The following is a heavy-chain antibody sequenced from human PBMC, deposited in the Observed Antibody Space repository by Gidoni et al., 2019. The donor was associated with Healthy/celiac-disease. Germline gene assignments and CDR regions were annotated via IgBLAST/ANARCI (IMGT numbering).Heavy chain of an antibody. CDR3: TGGFGPFFGY. V-gene: IGHV3-15*07. CDR1: GFTFSNAW. J-gene: IGHJ4*02. Sequence: EVQLVESGGGLVKPGGSLRLSCAASGFTFSNAWMNWVRQAPGKGLEWVGSIKSKTDGGTTDYAAPVKGRFTISRDDSKNTLYLQMNSLKTEDTAVYYGTGGFGPFFGYWGQGTLVTVSS. D-gene: IGHD3-10*01. CDR2: IKSKTDGGTT.